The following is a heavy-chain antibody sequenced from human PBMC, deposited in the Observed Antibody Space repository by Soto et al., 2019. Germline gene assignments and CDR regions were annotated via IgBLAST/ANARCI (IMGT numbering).Heavy chain of an antibody. CDR3: ARASGGEYYDSRQYYYSY. J-gene: IGHJ4*02. Sequence: GESLKICCQAAGYKFIDYWIGWVRQVPGKGLEWMGSFYPGDFDIKYSPSFRGQVTISVDKSTTTAYLQWSSLRDSDTAIYYCARASGGEYYDSRQYYYSYWGQGTLVTVSS. CDR2: FYPGDFDI. V-gene: IGHV5-51*01. D-gene: IGHD3-22*01. CDR1: GYKFIDYW.